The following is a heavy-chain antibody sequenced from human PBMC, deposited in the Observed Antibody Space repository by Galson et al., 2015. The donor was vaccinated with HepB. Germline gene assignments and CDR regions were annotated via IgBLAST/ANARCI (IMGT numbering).Heavy chain of an antibody. CDR2: IKQDGSEE. J-gene: IGHJ6*02. Sequence: SLRLSCAASGFTFSSYWMSWVRQAPGKGLEWVANIKQDGSEEYYVDSVKGRFTISRDNAKNSLYLQMNSLRAEDTAVYYCAREHDYGDYDYYYYYGMDVWGQGTTVTVSS. CDR3: AREHDYGDYDYYYYYGMDV. V-gene: IGHV3-7*03. D-gene: IGHD4-17*01. CDR1: GFTFSSYW.